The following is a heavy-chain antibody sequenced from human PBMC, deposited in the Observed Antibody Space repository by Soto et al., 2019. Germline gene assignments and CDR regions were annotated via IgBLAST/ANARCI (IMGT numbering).Heavy chain of an antibody. V-gene: IGHV3-21*01. Sequence: LRLSCAASGFSLATYNMNWVRQAPGKGLEWVSSISSGRPDIFYADSVRGRFTISRDDAKKSLFLQMNSLRADDTAVYYCARDHLGIAAGDFDLWGQGTLVTVSS. CDR3: ARDHLGIAAGDFDL. D-gene: IGHD6-19*01. CDR2: ISSGRPDI. J-gene: IGHJ4*02. CDR1: GFSLATYN.